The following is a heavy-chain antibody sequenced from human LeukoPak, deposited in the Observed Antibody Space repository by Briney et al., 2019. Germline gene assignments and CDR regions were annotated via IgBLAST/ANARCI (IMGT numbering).Heavy chain of an antibody. V-gene: IGHV3-30*02. CDR2: IRYDGSNK. J-gene: IGHJ4*02. CDR3: AKPLSSHGGSAY. D-gene: IGHD4-23*01. CDR1: GFTFSSYG. Sequence: PGGSLRLSCAASGFTFSSYGMHWVRQGPGKGLEWVAFIRYDGSNKYYADSVKGRFTISKDNSKNTLYLQMNRLRAEDPAVYYCAKPLSSHGGSAYWGQGTLVTVSS.